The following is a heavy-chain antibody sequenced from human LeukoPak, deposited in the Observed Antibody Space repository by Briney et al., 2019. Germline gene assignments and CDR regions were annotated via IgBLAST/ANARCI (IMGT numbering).Heavy chain of an antibody. CDR2: TSGSGGST. Sequence: GGSLRLSCTVSGFTISSNSMSWVRQAPGKGLEWVSTTSGSGGSTYYADSVKGRFTISRDNSKNTLYLQMNSLRAEDTAVYYCAKAFYAVPHISYMDIWGKGTTVTISS. V-gene: IGHV3-23*01. CDR3: AKAFYAVPHISYMDI. J-gene: IGHJ6*03. D-gene: IGHD2-21*01. CDR1: GFTISSNS.